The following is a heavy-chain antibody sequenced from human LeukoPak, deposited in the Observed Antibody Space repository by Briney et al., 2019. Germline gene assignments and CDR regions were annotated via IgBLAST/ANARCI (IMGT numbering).Heavy chain of an antibody. CDR1: GGSFSDYY. Sequence: SETLSLTCGIYGGSFSDYYWSWIRQPPGKGLEWIGEISHSGSTKYNPSLKSRVIISVDTSKNQFSLKVRSVTAADTAVYYCAVSSTWGSGWFDPWGQGTPVTVSS. J-gene: IGHJ5*02. CDR2: ISHSGST. CDR3: AVSSTWGSGWFDP. D-gene: IGHD2-2*01. V-gene: IGHV4-34*01.